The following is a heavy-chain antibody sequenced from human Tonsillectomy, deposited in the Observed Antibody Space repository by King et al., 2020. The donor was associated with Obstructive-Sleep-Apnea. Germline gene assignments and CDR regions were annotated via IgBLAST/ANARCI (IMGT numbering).Heavy chain of an antibody. V-gene: IGHV3-30-3*01. CDR1: GFTFSPYA. D-gene: IGHD6-19*01. J-gene: IGHJ4*02. CDR2: ISYDGSNK. CDR3: ARGSWAWGQWLPHDY. Sequence: VQLVESGGGVVQPGRSLRLSFAASGFTFSPYAMHWVRQAPGKGLEWLAVISYDGSNKYYADSVKGRFTISRDNSKNTLYLQMNSLITEETAVYYCARGSWAWGQWLPHDYWRQGTLVTVSS.